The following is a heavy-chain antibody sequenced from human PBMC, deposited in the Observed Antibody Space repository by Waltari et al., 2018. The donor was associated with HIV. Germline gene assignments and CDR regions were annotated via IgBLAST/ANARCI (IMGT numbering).Heavy chain of an antibody. CDR2: FDPEDDET. V-gene: IGHV1-24*01. J-gene: IGHJ6*02. D-gene: IGHD3-10*01. CDR3: ATDFSGMVRAYSYYSLDV. Sequence: QVQLVQSGAEVQKPGASVKVSCQVSGHPLSDLSMHRVRQVPGKGLEWMGNFDPEDDETIYAQKFQGRVTMTEDTSSDTAYMELSSLTSGDTAVYYCATDFSGMVRAYSYYSLDVWGQGTTVTVSS. CDR1: GHPLSDLS.